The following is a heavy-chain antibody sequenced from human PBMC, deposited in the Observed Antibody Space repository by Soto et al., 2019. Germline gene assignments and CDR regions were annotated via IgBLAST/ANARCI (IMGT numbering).Heavy chain of an antibody. J-gene: IGHJ4*02. CDR2: ISGSGGST. CDR3: ATQIAARPSYFDY. CDR1: GFTFSSYA. D-gene: IGHD6-6*01. V-gene: IGHV3-23*01. Sequence: GGSLRLSCAASGFTFSSYAMSWVRQAPGKGLEWVSAISGSGGSTYYADSVKGRFTISRDNSKNTLYLQMNSLRAEDTAVYYCATQIAARPSYFDYWGQGTLVTVSS.